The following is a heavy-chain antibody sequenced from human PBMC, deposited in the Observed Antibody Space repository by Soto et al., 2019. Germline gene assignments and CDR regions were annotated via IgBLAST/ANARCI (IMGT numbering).Heavy chain of an antibody. D-gene: IGHD3-16*01. CDR1: GYSFTNND. CDR3: ARMETFGSLNCFDP. Sequence: ASVKVSCTASGYSFTNNDVSWVRQATGQGLEWMGWMNPGSGDTGYAQKFQGRVTMTRDISIATAYMELSSLRSDDTAIYYCARMETFGSLNCFDPWGQGTLVTGSS. V-gene: IGHV1-8*01. CDR2: MNPGSGDT. J-gene: IGHJ5*02.